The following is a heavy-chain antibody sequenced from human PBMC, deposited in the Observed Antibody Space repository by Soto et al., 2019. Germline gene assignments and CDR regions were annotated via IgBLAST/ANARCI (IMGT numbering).Heavy chain of an antibody. V-gene: IGHV1-18*01. D-gene: IGHD6-13*01. J-gene: IGHJ5*02. CDR1: GYTFTSYG. CDR3: ARDRQQLNWFDP. Sequence: ASVKVSCKASGYTFTSYGISWVRQAPGQGLEWMGWINAGNGNTKYSQKLQGRVTITRDTSASTAYMELSSLRSEDTAVYYCARDRQQLNWFDPWGQGTLVTVSS. CDR2: INAGNGNT.